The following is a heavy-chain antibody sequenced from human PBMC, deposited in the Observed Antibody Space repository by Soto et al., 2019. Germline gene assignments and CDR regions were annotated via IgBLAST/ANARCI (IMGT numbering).Heavy chain of an antibody. CDR3: ARLGYYDFWSGYHYYYYYGMDV. CDR2: IYPGDSET. D-gene: IGHD3-3*01. CDR1: GYSFTSYW. J-gene: IGHJ6*02. V-gene: IGHV5-51*01. Sequence: GESLKISCKGSGYSFTSYWIGWVRQMPGKGLEWMGIIYPGDSETRYSPSFQGQVTISADKSISTAYLQWSSLKASDTAMYYCARLGYYDFWSGYHYYYYYGMDVWGQGTTVTVSS.